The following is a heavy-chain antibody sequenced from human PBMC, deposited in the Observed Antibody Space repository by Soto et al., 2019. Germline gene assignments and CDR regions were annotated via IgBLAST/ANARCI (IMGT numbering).Heavy chain of an antibody. V-gene: IGHV2-70*01. D-gene: IGHD2-21*02. Sequence: SGPTLVNPTQTLTLTCTFSGYSLSTSGMCVSWIRQPPGKALEWVALIDWDDDKYYSTSLKTRLTISKDTSKNQVVLTMTNMDPVDTATYYCARTSGGNSDGAFDYWGQGTLVTVSS. CDR2: IDWDDDK. J-gene: IGHJ4*02. CDR1: GYSLSTSGMC. CDR3: ARTSGGNSDGAFDY.